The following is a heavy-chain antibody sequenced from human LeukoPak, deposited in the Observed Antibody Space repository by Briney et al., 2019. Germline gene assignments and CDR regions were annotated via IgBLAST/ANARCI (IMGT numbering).Heavy chain of an antibody. D-gene: IGHD6-13*01. CDR3: ARDIIAAAGPVGMALDY. V-gene: IGHV1-69*06. J-gene: IGHJ4*02. CDR1: GGTFSSYA. CDR2: IIPIFGTA. Sequence: GASVKVSCKASGGTFSSYAISWVRQAPGQGLEWMGGIIPIFGTANYAQKFQGRVTITADKSTSTAYMELSSLRSEDTAVYYCARDIIAAAGPVGMALDYWGQGTLVTVSS.